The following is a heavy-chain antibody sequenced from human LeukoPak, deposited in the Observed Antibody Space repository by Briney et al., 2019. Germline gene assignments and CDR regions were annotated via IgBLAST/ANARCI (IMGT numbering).Heavy chain of an antibody. Sequence: SVKVSCKASGGTFSSYAISWVRQAPGQGLEWMGGIIPIFGTANYAQKFQGRVTITADKSTSTAYMELSSLRSEDTAVYYCARSYGILTGPDYWGQGTLVTVSS. CDR3: ARSYGILTGPDY. J-gene: IGHJ4*02. V-gene: IGHV1-69*06. CDR2: IIPIFGTA. D-gene: IGHD3-9*01. CDR1: GGTFSSYA.